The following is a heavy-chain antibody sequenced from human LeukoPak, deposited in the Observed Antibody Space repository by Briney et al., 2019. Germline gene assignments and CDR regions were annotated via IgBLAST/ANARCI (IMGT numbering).Heavy chain of an antibody. Sequence: PSVTLSLTCTVSGGSISSYYWNWIRQPPGKGLECIGYIYYSGSTNYNPSLKSRVNISVDTSKHQFSLKLSSVTAADTAVYYCARGGWYPESFQHWGQGALVTVSS. CDR2: IYYSGST. J-gene: IGHJ1*01. V-gene: IGHV4-59*01. D-gene: IGHD6-19*01. CDR1: GGSISSYY. CDR3: ARGGWYPESFQH.